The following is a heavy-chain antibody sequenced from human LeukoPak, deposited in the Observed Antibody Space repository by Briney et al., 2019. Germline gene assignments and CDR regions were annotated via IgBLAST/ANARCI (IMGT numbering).Heavy chain of an antibody. CDR2: IYPGDSDT. Sequence: GESLKISCKGSGYSFTSYWIGWVRQMPGKGLEWMGIIYPGDSDTRYSPSFQGQVTISADKSIITAYLQWSSLKASDTAMYYCARLGDFWSGSYYFDYWGQGTLVTVSS. D-gene: IGHD3-3*01. J-gene: IGHJ4*02. CDR3: ARLGDFWSGSYYFDY. CDR1: GYSFTSYW. V-gene: IGHV5-51*01.